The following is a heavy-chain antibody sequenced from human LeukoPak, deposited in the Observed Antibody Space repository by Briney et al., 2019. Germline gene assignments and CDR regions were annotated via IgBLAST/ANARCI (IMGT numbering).Heavy chain of an antibody. CDR3: ANARDRSDY. D-gene: IGHD2-15*01. Sequence: GGSLRLSCAASGFTFSSYAMSWVPQAPGKGLEWVSAISGSGGSTYYADSVKGRFTISRDNSKNTLYLQMNSPRAEDTAVYYCANARDRSDYWGQGTLVTVSS. V-gene: IGHV3-23*01. CDR1: GFTFSSYA. J-gene: IGHJ4*02. CDR2: ISGSGGST.